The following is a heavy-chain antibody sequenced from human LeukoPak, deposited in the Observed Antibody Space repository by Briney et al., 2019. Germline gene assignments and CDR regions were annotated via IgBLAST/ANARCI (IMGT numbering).Heavy chain of an antibody. J-gene: IGHJ4*02. CDR1: GFTFSSYG. CDR2: ISSSTTYI. D-gene: IGHD2-2*01. CDR3: AREGYCSSTSCSPEGYFDY. V-gene: IGHV3-21*01. Sequence: PGGSLRLSCAASGFTFSSYGMHWVRQAPGKGLEWISLISSSTTYIYYADSVKGRFTISRDNAKNSVFLQMTSLRAEDTAVYYCAREGYCSSTSCSPEGYFDYWGQGTLVTVSS.